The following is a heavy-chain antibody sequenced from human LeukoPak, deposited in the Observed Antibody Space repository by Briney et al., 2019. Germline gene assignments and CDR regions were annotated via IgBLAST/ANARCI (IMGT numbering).Heavy chain of an antibody. D-gene: IGHD3-16*01. CDR2: IKQDGSEK. Sequence: GGSLRLSCAASGFTFSSYWMSWVRQAPGKGLEWVANIKQDGSEKYYVDSVKGRFTISRDNAKNSLYLQMNSLRAEDTAAYYCAKDRVSPGFNWFDAWGQGTLVTVSS. CDR1: GFTFSSYW. CDR3: AKDRVSPGFNWFDA. V-gene: IGHV3-7*03. J-gene: IGHJ5*02.